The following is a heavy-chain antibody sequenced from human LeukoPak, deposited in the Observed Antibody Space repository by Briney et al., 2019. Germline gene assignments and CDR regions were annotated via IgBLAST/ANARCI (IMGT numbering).Heavy chain of an antibody. CDR3: ARAPPASYGDFDI. J-gene: IGHJ3*02. D-gene: IGHD4-17*01. Sequence: PGGSLRLSCTASGFTFSSYWMHWVRQGPGKGLVWVSRIKTDGSSTNYADSVKGRFTISRDNAKDTLYLQMNSLRVEDTAVYYCARAPPASYGDFDIWGQGTMVTVSS. V-gene: IGHV3-74*01. CDR2: IKTDGSST. CDR1: GFTFSSYW.